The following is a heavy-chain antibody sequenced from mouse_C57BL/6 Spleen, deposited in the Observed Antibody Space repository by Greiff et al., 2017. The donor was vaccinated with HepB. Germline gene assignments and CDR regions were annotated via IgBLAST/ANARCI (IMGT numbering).Heavy chain of an antibody. D-gene: IGHD2-4*01. V-gene: IGHV1-81*01. CDR3: ARKDYDYEKFDY. CDR1: GYTFTSYG. CDR2: IYPRSGNT. J-gene: IGHJ2*01. Sequence: QVQLKESGAELARPGASVKLSCKASGYTFTSYGISWVKQRTGQGLEWIGEIYPRSGNTYYNEKFKGKATLTADKSSSTAYMELRSLTSEDSAVYFCARKDYDYEKFDYWGQGTTLTVSS.